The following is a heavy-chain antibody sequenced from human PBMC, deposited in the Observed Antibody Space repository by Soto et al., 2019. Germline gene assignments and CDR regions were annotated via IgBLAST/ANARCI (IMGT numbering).Heavy chain of an antibody. CDR2: ISGYNGKT. Sequence: QVQLVQSGPEVKKPGASVKVSCKASGYTFASFGVSWVRQSPGQGPEWMGWISGYNGKTKYAQKVQGRVTMTTDTSTNTAYMELRSLRSDDAAVYYCARDKMIDDFGLGSLAYWGQGTVVNVSS. V-gene: IGHV1-18*04. CDR1: GYTFASFG. J-gene: IGHJ4*02. D-gene: IGHD3-10*01. CDR3: ARDKMIDDFGLGSLAY.